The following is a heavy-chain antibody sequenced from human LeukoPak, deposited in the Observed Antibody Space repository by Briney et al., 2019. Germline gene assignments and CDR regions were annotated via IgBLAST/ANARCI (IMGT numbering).Heavy chain of an antibody. D-gene: IGHD3-22*01. CDR1: GGSFSGYY. CDR3: ARERSGYYYDSSQAWFDP. Sequence: SETLSLTCAVYGGSFSGYYWSWIRQPPGKGLEWIGYIYYSGSTYYNPSLKSRVTISVDTSKNQFSLKLSFVTAADTAVYYCARERSGYYYDSSQAWFDPWGQGTLVTVSS. J-gene: IGHJ5*02. V-gene: IGHV4-30-4*08. CDR2: IYYSGST.